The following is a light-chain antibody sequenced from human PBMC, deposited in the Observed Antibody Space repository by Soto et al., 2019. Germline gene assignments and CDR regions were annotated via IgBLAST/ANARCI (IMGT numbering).Light chain of an antibody. CDR2: DVI. V-gene: IGLV2-14*01. CDR3: SSYASSGTVI. CDR1: SSDVGAHSY. J-gene: IGLJ2*01. Sequence: QSALTQPASVSGSPGQSITISCTGTSSDVGAHSYVSWYQQHPVKAPKLMIYDVISRPSGISNRFSGSKSGNTASLTISGVQAEDEADYYCSSYASSGTVIFGGGTKVTVL.